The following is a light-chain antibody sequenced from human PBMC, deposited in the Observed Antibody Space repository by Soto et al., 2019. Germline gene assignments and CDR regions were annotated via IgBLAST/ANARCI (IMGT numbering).Light chain of an antibody. CDR2: EVT. CDR3: CSYADGSIYF. V-gene: IGLV2-14*01. CDR1: NNDVGAYPY. J-gene: IGLJ1*01. Sequence: QSALTQPASVSGSPGQSITISCTGTNNDVGAYPYVSWYQQHPGTAPKLVTYEVTHRPSGISDRFSGSKSGNTASLTISGLQAEDESDYYCCSYADGSIYFFGTGTKLTVL.